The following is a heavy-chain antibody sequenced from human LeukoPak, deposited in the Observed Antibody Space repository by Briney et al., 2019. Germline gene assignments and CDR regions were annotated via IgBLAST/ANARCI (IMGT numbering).Heavy chain of an antibody. J-gene: IGHJ3*02. CDR1: GFTFNNNA. CDR2: ISYDGSNN. CDR3: AKDRNDFWSGYFSSAFDI. D-gene: IGHD3-3*01. Sequence: QPGRSLRLSCAASGFTFNNNAMHWVRQAPGKGLEWVAVISYDGSNNYYADSVKGRFTISRDNSKNTLYLQMNSLRAEDTAVYYCAKDRNDFWSGYFSSAFDIWGQGTMVTVSS. V-gene: IGHV3-30-3*01.